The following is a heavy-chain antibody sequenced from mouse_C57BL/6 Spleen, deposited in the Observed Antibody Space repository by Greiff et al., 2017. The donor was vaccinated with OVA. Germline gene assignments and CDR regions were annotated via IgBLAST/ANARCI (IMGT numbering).Heavy chain of an antibody. J-gene: IGHJ3*01. V-gene: IGHV1-69*01. CDR3: ARWDGNYGFAY. D-gene: IGHD2-1*01. Sequence: VQLQQPGAELVMPGASVKLSCKASGYTFTSYWMHWVKQRPGQGLEWIGEIDPSDSYTNYNQKFKGKSTLTVDKSSSTAYMQLSSLTSEDSAVYYCARWDGNYGFAYWGQGTLVTVSA. CDR2: IDPSDSYT. CDR1: GYTFTSYW.